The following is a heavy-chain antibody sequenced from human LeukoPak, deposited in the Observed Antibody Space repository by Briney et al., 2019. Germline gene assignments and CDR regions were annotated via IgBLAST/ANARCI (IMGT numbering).Heavy chain of an antibody. CDR3: ARDQAYCGGDCYFDF. CDR1: DYSISSSYY. J-gene: IGHJ4*02. V-gene: IGHV4-38-2*02. Sequence: SETLSLTCAVSDYSISSSYYWGWIRQPPGTGLEWIGRIYHSGSTDYNPSLKSRVTISVDTSKNQFSLKLRSVTAADTAVYYCARDQAYCGGDCYFDFWGQGTLVTVSS. CDR2: IYHSGST. D-gene: IGHD2-21*02.